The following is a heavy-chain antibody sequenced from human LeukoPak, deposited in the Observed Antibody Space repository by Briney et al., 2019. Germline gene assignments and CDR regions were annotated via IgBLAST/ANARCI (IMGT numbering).Heavy chain of an antibody. V-gene: IGHV1-69*05. CDR1: GGTFRSYA. J-gene: IGHJ3*02. CDR3: AGALFHYGSSGYDMDGYGI. CDR2: TTPIFGSA. Sequence: GASVKVSCKASGGTFRSYALNWVRQAPGKGLEWMGGTTPIFGSAEYAQKFQGRVTVTTDESTSTGYMEMSSLRSDDTAVYYCAGALFHYGSSGYDMDGYGIWGQGTMVTVSS. D-gene: IGHD3-22*01.